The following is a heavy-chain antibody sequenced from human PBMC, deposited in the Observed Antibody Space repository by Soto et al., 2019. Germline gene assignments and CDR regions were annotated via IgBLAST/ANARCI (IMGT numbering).Heavy chain of an antibody. J-gene: IGHJ4*02. D-gene: IGHD3-10*01. V-gene: IGHV1-2*02. Sequence: ASVKVSCKTSGYFFTSYYVHWVRQAPGQGLEWMGWINPNNGGTNSAQKFQGRVTMTSDTSINTAYMEITSLRSDDTALYYCAREVTYGGGSFSLGLWGQGTLVTVSS. CDR3: AREVTYGGGSFSLGL. CDR2: INPNNGGT. CDR1: GYFFTSYY.